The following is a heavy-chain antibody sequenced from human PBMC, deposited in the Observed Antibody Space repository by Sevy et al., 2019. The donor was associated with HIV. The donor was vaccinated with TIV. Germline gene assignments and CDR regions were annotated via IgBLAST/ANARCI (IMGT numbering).Heavy chain of an antibody. CDR3: AKDRGRNAVGATQGFDP. D-gene: IGHD1-26*01. Sequence: GGSLRLSRAASEFTFSSYAMSWVRQAPVKGLEWVSSISGSGDSTYYADSVKGRFTISRDNFKNTLYLRMNSLRAEDTAVYYCAKDRGRNAVGATQGFDPWGRGTLVTVSS. CDR2: ISGSGDST. CDR1: EFTFSSYA. J-gene: IGHJ5*02. V-gene: IGHV3-23*01.